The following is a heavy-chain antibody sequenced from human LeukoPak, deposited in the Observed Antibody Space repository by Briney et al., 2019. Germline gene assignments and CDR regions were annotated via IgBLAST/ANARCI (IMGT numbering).Heavy chain of an antibody. CDR1: GFTFSSYG. D-gene: IGHD4-17*01. CDR2: ISYDGSNK. CDR3: ARVYGDYLWYYYYYMDV. J-gene: IGHJ6*03. V-gene: IGHV3-30*03. Sequence: GGSLRLSCAASGFTFSSYGMHWVRQAPGKGLEWVAVISYDGSNKYYADSVKGRFTISRDNAKNSLYLQMNSLRAEDTAVYYCARVYGDYLWYYYYYMDVWGKGTTVTISS.